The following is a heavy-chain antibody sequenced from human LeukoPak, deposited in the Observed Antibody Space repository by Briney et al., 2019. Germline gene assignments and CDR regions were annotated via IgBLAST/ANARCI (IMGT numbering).Heavy chain of an antibody. J-gene: IGHJ3*02. CDR3: ATPYYYDNSVYAFDI. Sequence: KASETLSLTCAVYGGSFSGYYWSWIRQPPGKGLEWIGEINHSGSTNYNPSLKSRVTISVDTSKNQFSLRLSSVTAADTAVYYCATPYYYDNSVYAFDIWGQGTMVTVSS. CDR2: INHSGST. V-gene: IGHV4-34*01. CDR1: GGSFSGYY. D-gene: IGHD3-22*01.